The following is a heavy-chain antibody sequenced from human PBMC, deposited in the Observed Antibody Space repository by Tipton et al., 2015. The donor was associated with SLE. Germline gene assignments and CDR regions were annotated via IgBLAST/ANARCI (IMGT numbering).Heavy chain of an antibody. D-gene: IGHD3-22*01. V-gene: IGHV4-59*01. CDR3: ARSLGTYYYDSTVAF. CDR2: IFYSGST. CDR1: GGSISSYY. Sequence: LRLSCTVSGGSISSYYWSWVRQSPGKGLEWIGYIFYSGSTNYNPSLKSRVTISVDASKNQFSLKLSSATAADTAVYYCARSLGTYYYDSTVAFWGQGTLVTVSS. J-gene: IGHJ4*02.